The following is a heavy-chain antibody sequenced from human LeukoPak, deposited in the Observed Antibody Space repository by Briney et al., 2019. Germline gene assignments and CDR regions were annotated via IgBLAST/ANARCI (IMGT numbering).Heavy chain of an antibody. CDR3: ARGGAAAGKGNFDY. D-gene: IGHD6-13*01. J-gene: IGHJ4*02. CDR2: INHSGST. CDR1: GYSISSGYY. Sequence: SETLSLTCTVSGYSISSGYYWGWIRQPPGKGLEWIGEINHSGSTNYNPSLKSRVTISVDTSKNQFSLKLSSVTAADTAVYYCARGGAAAGKGNFDYWGQGTLVTVSS. V-gene: IGHV4-38-2*02.